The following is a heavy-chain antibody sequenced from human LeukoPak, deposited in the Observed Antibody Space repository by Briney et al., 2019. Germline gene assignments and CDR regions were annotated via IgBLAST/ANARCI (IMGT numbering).Heavy chain of an antibody. J-gene: IGHJ5*02. D-gene: IGHD3-10*01. Sequence: SGTLSLTCAVSGGSISSSNWWSWVRQPPGKGLEWIGEIYHTGSTNYNPSLKSRVTISIDKSKNQFSLKLSSVTAADTAVYYCARVEAYYYGSGSYSSWFDPWGQGTLVTVSS. CDR3: ARVEAYYYGSGSYSSWFDP. CDR2: IYHTGST. V-gene: IGHV4-4*02. CDR1: GGSISSSNW.